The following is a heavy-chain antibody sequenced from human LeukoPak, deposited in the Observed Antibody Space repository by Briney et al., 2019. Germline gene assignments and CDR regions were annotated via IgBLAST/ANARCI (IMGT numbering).Heavy chain of an antibody. CDR2: ISGSGGST. CDR3: AKLQAGLLKEQVY. CDR1: RFTFSSYA. Sequence: GGSLRLSCAASRFTFSSYAMSWVRQAPGKGLEWVSAISGSGGSTYYADSVKGRFTISRDNSKNTLYLQMNSLRAEDTAVYYCAKLQAGLLKEQVYWGQGTLVTVSS. V-gene: IGHV3-23*01. J-gene: IGHJ4*02. D-gene: IGHD3-22*01.